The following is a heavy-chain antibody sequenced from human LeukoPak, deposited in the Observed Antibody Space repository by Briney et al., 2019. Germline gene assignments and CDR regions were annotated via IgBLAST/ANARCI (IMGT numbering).Heavy chain of an antibody. D-gene: IGHD6-6*01. Sequence: GGSLRLSCAASGFTFSSYGMHWVRQAPGKGLEWVAFIRYDGSNKYYADSVKGRFTISRDNSKNTLYLQMNSLRAEDTAVYYCARDGGYSSSSINWFDPWGQGTLVTVSS. CDR2: IRYDGSNK. CDR1: GFTFSSYG. CDR3: ARDGGYSSSSINWFDP. J-gene: IGHJ5*02. V-gene: IGHV3-30*02.